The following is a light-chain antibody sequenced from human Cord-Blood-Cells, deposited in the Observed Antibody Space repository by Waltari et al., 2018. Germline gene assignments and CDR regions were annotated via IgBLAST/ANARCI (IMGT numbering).Light chain of an antibody. Sequence: QSALTQPASVSGSPGQSITISCTGTSSDVGGYNNVSWYQQHPGKAPKLMIYDVSNRPSGVSNRFSGSKSGNTPSLTISGLQAEDEADYYCSSYTSSSTVFGGGTKLTVL. V-gene: IGLV2-14*01. CDR2: DVS. CDR3: SSYTSSSTV. CDR1: SSDVGGYNN. J-gene: IGLJ2*01.